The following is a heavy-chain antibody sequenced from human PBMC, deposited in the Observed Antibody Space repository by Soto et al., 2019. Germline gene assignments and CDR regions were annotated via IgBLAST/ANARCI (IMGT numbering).Heavy chain of an antibody. CDR1: GGSMSSNY. V-gene: IGHV4-59*01. D-gene: IGHD4-4*01. J-gene: IGHJ4*02. CDR3: VSYRGAFYFDH. CDR2: VYYGGT. Sequence: SETLSLTCTVSGGSMSSNYWSWIRQSPAKGLEWIGFVYYGGTNYNPSFESRVTMSVDTPKKQFSLELSDVTAADTAVYYCVSYRGAFYFDHWGQGTMVTVSS.